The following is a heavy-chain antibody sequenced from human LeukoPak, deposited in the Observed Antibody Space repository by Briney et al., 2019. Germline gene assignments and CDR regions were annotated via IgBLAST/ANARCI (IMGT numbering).Heavy chain of an antibody. J-gene: IGHJ5*02. CDR2: TSGGGRSI. V-gene: IGHV3-23*01. Sequence: GGSQRLSCAASGFAFSDYAMSWVRQAPGKGLEWVSGTSGGGRSIYYADSVKGRFNISRDNSKNILYLQMTDVTVEDTAVYYCAKECEQLVGNNWFDPWGQGTLVTVSS. D-gene: IGHD1/OR15-1a*01. CDR3: AKECEQLVGNNWFDP. CDR1: GFAFSDYA.